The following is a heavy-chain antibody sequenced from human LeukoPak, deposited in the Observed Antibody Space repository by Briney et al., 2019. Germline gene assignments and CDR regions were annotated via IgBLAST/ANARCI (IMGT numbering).Heavy chain of an antibody. CDR2: IYYSGTT. Sequence: PSETLSLTCTVSGGTISSSSYYWGWIRQPPGKGLEWIGSIYYSGTTFYNPSLKSRVTISVDTSKSQFSLRLTSVTAADTAVYYCPRHVRFLEWLSSYYFDYWGQGALVTVSS. D-gene: IGHD3-3*01. V-gene: IGHV4-39*01. CDR3: PRHVRFLEWLSSYYFDY. CDR1: GGTISSSSYY. J-gene: IGHJ4*02.